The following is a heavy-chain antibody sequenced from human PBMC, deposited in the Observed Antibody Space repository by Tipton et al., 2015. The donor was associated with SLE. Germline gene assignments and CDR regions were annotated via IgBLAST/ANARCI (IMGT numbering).Heavy chain of an antibody. V-gene: IGHV4-61*02. D-gene: IGHD1-26*01. CDR2: IYTSGST. Sequence: TLSLTCTVSGGSISSGTYYWSWIRQPAGKGLEWIGRIYTSGSTKYNPSLGSRVSISVDTSKNQVSLRLNAVTAADTAVYYCARWAPGGFYYGMDVWGQGTTVTVSS. J-gene: IGHJ6*02. CDR1: GGSISSGTYY. CDR3: ARWAPGGFYYGMDV.